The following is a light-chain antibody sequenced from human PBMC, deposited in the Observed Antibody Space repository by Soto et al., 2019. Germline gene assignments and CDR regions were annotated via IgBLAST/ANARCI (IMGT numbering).Light chain of an antibody. V-gene: IGLV2-14*01. CDR1: STDVGAYNY. CDR3: SSYTTSSTVV. Sequence: QSVLTQPASVSGSPGQSITISCTGTSTDVGAYNYVSWYQQYPGKAPKLMIYEVSNRPSGVSHRFSGSKSANSASLTISGLQAEDEADYYCSSYTTSSTVVFGGGTQLTVL. CDR2: EVS. J-gene: IGLJ2*01.